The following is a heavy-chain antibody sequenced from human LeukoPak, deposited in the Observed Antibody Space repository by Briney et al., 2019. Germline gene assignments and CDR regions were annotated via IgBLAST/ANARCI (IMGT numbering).Heavy chain of an antibody. CDR1: GGSISSGSYY. Sequence: SETLSLTCTVSGGSISSGSYYWSWIRRPAWKGLEWIGRIYPSGTTNYNPSLKSRVTISVDTSKNQFSLKLRPVTAADTAVYYCARGQEVVAENYFDYWGQGTLVTVSS. CDR2: IYPSGTT. CDR3: ARGQEVVAENYFDY. J-gene: IGHJ4*02. V-gene: IGHV4-61*02. D-gene: IGHD5-12*01.